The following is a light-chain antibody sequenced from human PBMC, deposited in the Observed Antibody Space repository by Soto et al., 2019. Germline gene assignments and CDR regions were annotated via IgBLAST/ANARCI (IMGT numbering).Light chain of an antibody. CDR1: QSFSNNY. CDR3: QQYGSSGT. CDR2: GAS. J-gene: IGKJ1*01. Sequence: EIVLTQSPGTLSLSPGERATLCWWASQSFSNNYLAWYQQKPGQAPRLLIYGASNRATGIPDRFSGSGSGTDFTLTISRLEPEDFAVYYCQQYGSSGTFGQGTKVDI. V-gene: IGKV3-20*01.